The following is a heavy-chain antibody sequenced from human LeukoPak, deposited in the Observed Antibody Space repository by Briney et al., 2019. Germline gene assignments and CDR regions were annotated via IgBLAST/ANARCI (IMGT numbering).Heavy chain of an antibody. J-gene: IGHJ4*02. CDR3: ARHLSGVTGYTYGRGIDY. V-gene: IGHV3-7*01. Sequence: GGSLRLSCAASGFTFSSYWMSWVRQAPGKGLEWVANIKKEGSERYYVDSVKGRFTISRDNAKTSLYLQMNSLRAEDTAVYYCARHLSGVTGYTYGRGIDYWGQGTLVTVSS. CDR2: IKKEGSER. D-gene: IGHD5-18*01. CDR1: GFTFSSYW.